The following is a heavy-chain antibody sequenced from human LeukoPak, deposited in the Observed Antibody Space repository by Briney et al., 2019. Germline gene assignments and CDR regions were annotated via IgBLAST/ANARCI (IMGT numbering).Heavy chain of an antibody. Sequence: ASVKVSCKASGYSFTAYYMHWVRQAPGQGLEWMGWINPNNGGTKYAQKFQGRVTMTRDTSISTAYMELSSLRSDDTAMYHCARDGYSNGSGWFDPWGQGTLVIVSS. V-gene: IGHV1-2*02. CDR2: INPNNGGT. CDR3: ARDGYSNGSGWFDP. J-gene: IGHJ5*02. CDR1: GYSFTAYY. D-gene: IGHD5-18*01.